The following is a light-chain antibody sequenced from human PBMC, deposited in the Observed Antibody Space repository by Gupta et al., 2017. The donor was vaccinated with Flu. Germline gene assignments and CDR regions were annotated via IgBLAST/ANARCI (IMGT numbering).Light chain of an antibody. V-gene: IGKV4-1*01. CDR1: QSVLYDSTEKDY. Sequence: NCKSSQSVLYDSTEKDYLSWYQQKPGQPPKLLISWATTRESGVPYRFSASGSGTDFTLTIASLQAEDVAVYYCQQYYDVPFTFGGGTKVEIK. CDR3: QQYYDVPFT. J-gene: IGKJ4*01. CDR2: WAT.